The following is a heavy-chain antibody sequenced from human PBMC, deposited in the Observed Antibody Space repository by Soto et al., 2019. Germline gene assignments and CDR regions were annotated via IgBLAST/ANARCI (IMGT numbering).Heavy chain of an antibody. CDR2: IYHSGTT. D-gene: IGHD6-13*01. CDR1: GDSISNGYH. J-gene: IGHJ4*02. V-gene: IGHV4-38-2*01. Sequence: SETLSLTCAVSGDSISNGYHWAWIRQPPGKGLEWVASIYHSGTTYYNPSLTSRVTISVDTSKNQFSLKLSSVTAADSAVYYCARGSSRWDYWGQGTLVTVSS. CDR3: ARGSSRWDY.